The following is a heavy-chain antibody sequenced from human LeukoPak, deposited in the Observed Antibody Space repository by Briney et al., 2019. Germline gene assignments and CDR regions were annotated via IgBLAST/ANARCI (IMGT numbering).Heavy chain of an antibody. V-gene: IGHV1-46*01. CDR2: INPSGGST. CDR1: GYTFTSYY. Sequence: ASVKVSCKASGYTFTSYYMHWVRQAPGQGLEWMGIINPSGGSTSYAQKFQGRVTMTRDTSTGTVYMELSSLRSEDTAVYYCATQLWFGELFPDYWGQGTLVTVSS. D-gene: IGHD3-10*01. CDR3: ATQLWFGELFPDY. J-gene: IGHJ4*02.